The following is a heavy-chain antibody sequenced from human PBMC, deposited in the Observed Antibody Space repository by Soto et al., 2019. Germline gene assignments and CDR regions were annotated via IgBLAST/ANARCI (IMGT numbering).Heavy chain of an antibody. J-gene: IGHJ3*02. CDR3: ASSGYDILTGSDAFDI. CDR1: GYSFTSYW. D-gene: IGHD3-9*01. Sequence: RGEPRKVSCKGSGYSFTSYWIGWVRQMPGKGLEWMGIIYPGDSDTRYSPSFQGQVTISADKSISTAYLQWSSLKASDTAMYYCASSGYDILTGSDAFDIWGQGTMVTVS. CDR2: IYPGDSDT. V-gene: IGHV5-51*01.